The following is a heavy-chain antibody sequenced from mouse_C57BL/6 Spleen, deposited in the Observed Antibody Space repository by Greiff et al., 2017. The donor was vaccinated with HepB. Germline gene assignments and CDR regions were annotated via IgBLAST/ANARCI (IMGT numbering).Heavy chain of an antibody. Sequence: QVQLQQSGAELVRPGSSVKLSCKASGYTFTSYWMHWVKQRPIQGLEWIGNIDPSDSETHYNQKFKDKATLTVDKSSSTAYMQLSSLTSEDSAVYYCARDPYYYGTPYYSDYWGQGTSVTVSS. J-gene: IGHJ4*01. V-gene: IGHV1-52*01. D-gene: IGHD1-1*01. CDR1: GYTFTSYW. CDR3: ARDPYYYGTPYYSDY. CDR2: IDPSDSET.